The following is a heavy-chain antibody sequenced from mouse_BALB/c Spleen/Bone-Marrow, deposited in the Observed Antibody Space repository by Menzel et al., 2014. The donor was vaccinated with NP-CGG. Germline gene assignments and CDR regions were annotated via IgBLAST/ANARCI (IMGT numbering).Heavy chain of an antibody. J-gene: IGHJ3*01. D-gene: IGHD2-4*01. V-gene: IGHV2-6-5*01. Sequence: VQLQESGPGLVAPSQSLSIPCTVSGFSLTDCGVSWIRRPPGKGLEWLGVIWGGGSTYYNSALKSRLSISKDNSKSQVFLKMNSLQTDDTAMYHCARIYFDFDGFAYWGQGTLVTVSA. CDR3: ARIYFDFDGFAY. CDR1: GFSLTDCG. CDR2: IWGGGST.